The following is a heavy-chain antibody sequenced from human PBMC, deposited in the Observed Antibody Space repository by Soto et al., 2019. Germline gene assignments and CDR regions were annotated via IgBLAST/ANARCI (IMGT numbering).Heavy chain of an antibody. V-gene: IGHV6-1*01. CDR1: GDSVSTNSAT. CDR2: TYYRSKWYN. CDR3: VRLIGNRWLDY. J-gene: IGHJ4*02. Sequence: PWQTRSLTCVISGDSVSTNSATWNCIRQSPSRGLEWLGRTYYRSKWYNDYAVFVKSRITITPDTSKNQFSLQLNSVTPEDTAVYYCVRLIGNRWLDYWGQGTLVIVSS. D-gene: IGHD3-22*01.